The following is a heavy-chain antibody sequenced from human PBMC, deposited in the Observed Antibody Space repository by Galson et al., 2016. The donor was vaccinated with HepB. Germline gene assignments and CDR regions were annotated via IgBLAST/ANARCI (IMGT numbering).Heavy chain of an antibody. D-gene: IGHD2-2*01. CDR1: GFTFRNYG. Sequence: SLRTSCAASGFTFRNYGLTSVRQASGHGLAVVSSISRSGDCTDYADSVKGRFTISRDNSKNTLSLQMNSLTADDTAIYYCVQGSTAPAVWGKGTTVTVSS. CDR3: VQGSTAPAV. CDR2: ISRSGDCT. J-gene: IGHJ6*04. V-gene: IGHV3-23*01.